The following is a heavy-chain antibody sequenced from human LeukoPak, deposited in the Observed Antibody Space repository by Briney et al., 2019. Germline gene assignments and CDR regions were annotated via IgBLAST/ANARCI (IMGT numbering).Heavy chain of an antibody. J-gene: IGHJ3*02. D-gene: IGHD3-16*01. CDR3: ARGHVSAFDI. CDR2: ISYDGSNK. CDR1: GFTFSSYS. Sequence: GGSLRLSCAASGFTFSSYSMNWVRQAPGKGLEWVAVISYDGSNKYYADSVKGRFTISRDNSKNTLYLQMNSLRAEDTAVYYCARGHVSAFDIWGQGTMVTVSS. V-gene: IGHV3-30*03.